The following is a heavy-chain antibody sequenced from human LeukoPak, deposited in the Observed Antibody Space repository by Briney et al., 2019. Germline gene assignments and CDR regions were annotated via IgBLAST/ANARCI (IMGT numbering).Heavy chain of an antibody. D-gene: IGHD4-17*01. CDR3: ARGAYGDYGAFDY. J-gene: IGHJ4*02. V-gene: IGHV3-21*01. CDR2: ISSSSSYI. CDR1: GFTFGDYA. Sequence: GGSLRLSCTASGFTFGDYAMSWVRQAPGKGLEWVSSISSSSSYIYYADSVKGRFTISRDNAKNSLYLQMNSLRAEDTAVYYCARGAYGDYGAFDYWGQGTLVTVSS.